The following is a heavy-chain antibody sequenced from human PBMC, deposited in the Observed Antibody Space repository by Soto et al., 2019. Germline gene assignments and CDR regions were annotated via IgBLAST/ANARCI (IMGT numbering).Heavy chain of an antibody. CDR3: ARGQWLAPNWFDP. CDR1: GGSISSYY. V-gene: IGHV4-59*01. CDR2: IYYSGST. D-gene: IGHD6-19*01. Sequence: PSETLSLTCTVSGGSISSYYWSWIRQPPGKGLEWIGYIYYSGSTNYNPSLKSRVTISVDTSKNQFSLKLSSVTAADTAVYYCARGQWLAPNWFDPWGQGTLVTVSS. J-gene: IGHJ5*02.